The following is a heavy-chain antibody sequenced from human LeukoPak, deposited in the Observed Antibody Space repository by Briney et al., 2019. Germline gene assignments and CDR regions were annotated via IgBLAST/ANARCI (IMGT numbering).Heavy chain of an antibody. D-gene: IGHD2-2*01. CDR1: GFTFSNYG. Sequence: GGSLRLSCAASGFTFSNYGMHWVREAPGKGLEWVAVISYDGSNKYYADSVKGRFAISRDNSKNTLYLQMNSLRAEDTAVYYCAKAYGYCTTTSCSHEEFDYWGQGTLVSVSS. V-gene: IGHV3-30*18. CDR2: ISYDGSNK. CDR3: AKAYGYCTTTSCSHEEFDY. J-gene: IGHJ4*02.